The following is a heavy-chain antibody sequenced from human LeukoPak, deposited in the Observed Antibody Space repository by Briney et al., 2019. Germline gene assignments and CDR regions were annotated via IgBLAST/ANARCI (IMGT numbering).Heavy chain of an antibody. J-gene: IGHJ5*02. CDR1: GGSFSGYY. CDR3: ARAGLAYSGSYNYNWFDP. Sequence: SETLSLTCAVYGGSFSGYYWSCITHPPGKGREWMVEINHNGSTNYNPSLKRRVTISVDTSKNQFSLKLSSVTAADTAVYYCARAGLAYSGSYNYNWFDPWGQGTLVTVSS. V-gene: IGHV4-34*01. D-gene: IGHD1-26*01. CDR2: INHNGST.